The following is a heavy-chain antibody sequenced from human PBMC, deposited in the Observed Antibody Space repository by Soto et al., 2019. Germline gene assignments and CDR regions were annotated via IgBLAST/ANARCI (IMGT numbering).Heavy chain of an antibody. CDR1: GFTFSSYG. Sequence: GGSLRLSCAASGFTFSSYGMHWFRQAPGKGLEGVAVISYAGSNKYYADSVKGRFTISRDNSKNTLYLQMNSLRAEDTAVYYCAKDVVVGATTGLGDYYYYYGMDVWGQGTTVTVSS. CDR3: AKDVVVGATTGLGDYYYYYGMDV. CDR2: ISYAGSNK. V-gene: IGHV3-30*18. D-gene: IGHD1-26*01. J-gene: IGHJ6*02.